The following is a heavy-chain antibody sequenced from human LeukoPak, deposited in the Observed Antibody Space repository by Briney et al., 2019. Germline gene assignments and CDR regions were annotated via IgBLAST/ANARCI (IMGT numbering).Heavy chain of an antibody. D-gene: IGHD3-10*01. CDR3: ARFGSYYNNYFDY. J-gene: IGHJ4*02. V-gene: IGHV3-30*03. Sequence: PGGSLRLSCAASGFTFTDYDMHWVRQAPGKGLEWVAIISYDGINKYYTDSVKGLFTISRDNSKNTLYLQMNSLRAEDTAVYYCARFGSYYNNYFDYWGQGTLVTVSS. CDR1: GFTFTDYD. CDR2: ISYDGINK.